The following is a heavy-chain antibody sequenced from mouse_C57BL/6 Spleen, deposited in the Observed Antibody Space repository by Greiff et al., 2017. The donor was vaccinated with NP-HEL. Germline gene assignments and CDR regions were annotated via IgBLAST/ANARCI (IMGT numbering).Heavy chain of an antibody. J-gene: IGHJ2*01. CDR2: IYPGSGNT. CDR3: AREDYYGSSGRFDY. Sequence: QVQLKESGPELVKPGASVKISCKASGYSFTSYYIHWVKQRPGQGLEWIGWIYPGSGNTKYNEKFKGKATLTADTSSSTAYMQLSSLTSEDSAVYYCAREDYYGSSGRFDYWGQGTTLTVSS. CDR1: GYSFTSYY. V-gene: IGHV1-66*01. D-gene: IGHD1-1*01.